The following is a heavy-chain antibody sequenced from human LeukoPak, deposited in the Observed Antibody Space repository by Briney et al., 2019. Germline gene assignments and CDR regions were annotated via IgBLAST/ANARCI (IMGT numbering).Heavy chain of an antibody. J-gene: IGHJ4*02. CDR1: GFTFSSYS. Sequence: GGSLRLSCAASGFTFSSYSMNWVRQVPGKGRNWVSSISSSSSYIYYADSVKGRFTISRDNAKNSLYLQMNSLRAEDTAVYYCARGDDSSGYIINWGQGTLVTVSS. D-gene: IGHD3-22*01. CDR2: ISSSSSYI. V-gene: IGHV3-21*01. CDR3: ARGDDSSGYIIN.